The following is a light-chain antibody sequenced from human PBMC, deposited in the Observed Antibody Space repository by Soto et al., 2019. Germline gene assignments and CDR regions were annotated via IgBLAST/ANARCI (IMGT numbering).Light chain of an antibody. Sequence: DIQMTQSPSTLSASVGDRVTITCRASQSISSWLAWYQQKPGKAPKLLIYKASSLESGVPSRFSGSGSGTEFTLTISSLQADDFATYYCQQYNSYWWTFGQGTKVEIK. J-gene: IGKJ1*01. CDR1: QSISSW. CDR3: QQYNSYWWT. CDR2: KAS. V-gene: IGKV1-5*03.